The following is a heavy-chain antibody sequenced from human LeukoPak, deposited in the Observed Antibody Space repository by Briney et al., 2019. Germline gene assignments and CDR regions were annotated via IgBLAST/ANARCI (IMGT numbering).Heavy chain of an antibody. Sequence: SETLSLTCTVSGGSISSGSYYWSWIRQPAGKGLEWIGHIYSSVSTNYYPSLKSRVTISVDTSKNQFSLKLSSVTAADTAVYYCARYCSSTSCSDGYYYMDVWGKGTTVTVSS. CDR3: ARYCSSTSCSDGYYYMDV. J-gene: IGHJ6*03. D-gene: IGHD2-2*01. CDR2: IYSSVST. V-gene: IGHV4-61*09. CDR1: GGSISSGSYY.